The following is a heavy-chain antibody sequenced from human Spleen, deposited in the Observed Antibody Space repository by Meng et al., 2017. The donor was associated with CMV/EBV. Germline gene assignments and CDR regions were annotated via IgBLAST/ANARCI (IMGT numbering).Heavy chain of an antibody. Sequence: LSLTCAASGFTFSSYWMSWVRQAPGKGLEWVANINQDGSEKYNVDTVKGRFTISRDNAKNSLYLQMNSLRAEDTAVYYCARDYYNSSGWGGFDPWGQGTLVTVSS. D-gene: IGHD3-22*01. CDR3: ARDYYNSSGWGGFDP. J-gene: IGHJ5*02. V-gene: IGHV3-7*01. CDR2: INQDGSEK. CDR1: GFTFSSYW.